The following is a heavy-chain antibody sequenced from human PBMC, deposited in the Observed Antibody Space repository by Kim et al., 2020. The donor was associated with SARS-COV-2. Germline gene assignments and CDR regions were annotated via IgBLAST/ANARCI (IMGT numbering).Heavy chain of an antibody. V-gene: IGHV3-48*04. D-gene: IGHD1-26*01. CDR2: ISRSSSTI. CDR3: ARGSSYFYYGMDV. CDR1: GFTFSSYS. Sequence: GGSLRLSCAASGFTFSSYSMNWVRQAPGKGLEWVSYISRSSSTIYYADSVKGRFTISRDNAKNSLYLQMNSLRAEDTAVYYCARGSSYFYYGMDVWGQGTTVTVSS. J-gene: IGHJ6*02.